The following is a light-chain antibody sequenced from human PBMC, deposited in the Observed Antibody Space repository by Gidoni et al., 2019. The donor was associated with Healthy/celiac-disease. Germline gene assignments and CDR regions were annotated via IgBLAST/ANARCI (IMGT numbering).Light chain of an antibody. J-gene: IGLJ3*02. CDR1: SLRSYY. CDR2: GKN. CDR3: NSRDSSGNRWV. Sequence: SSALPQDPAVSVALGQTVRITCQGDSLRSYYASWYQQKPGQAPVLVIYGKNNRPSGIPDRFSGSSSGNTASLTITGAQAEDEADYYCNSRDSSGNRWVFGGGTKLTVL. V-gene: IGLV3-19*01.